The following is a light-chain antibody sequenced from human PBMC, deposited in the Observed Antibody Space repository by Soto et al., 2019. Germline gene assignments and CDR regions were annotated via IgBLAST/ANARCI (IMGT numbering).Light chain of an antibody. CDR1: QSISSW. J-gene: IGKJ1*01. CDR3: QPYNSYAWT. CDR2: KAS. Sequence: DIQMTQSPSTLSASVEDRVTITSPASQSISSWLAWYTQKPGKAPKLLIYKASNLEGRVPSRFSGSGSGTEFALTISSLQPDDFATYCCQPYNSYAWTFGQGTQVEIK. V-gene: IGKV1-5*03.